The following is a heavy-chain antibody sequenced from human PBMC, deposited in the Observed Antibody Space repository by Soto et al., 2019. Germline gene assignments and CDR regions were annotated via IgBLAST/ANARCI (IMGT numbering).Heavy chain of an antibody. D-gene: IGHD2-15*01. J-gene: IGHJ6*02. Sequence: SETLSLTCAVYGGSFSGYYWSWIRQPPGKGLEWIGEINHSGSTNYNPSLKSRVTISVDTSKNQFSLKLSLVTAADTAVYYCARGGRSLYFYYYGMDVWGQGTTVTVSS. CDR1: GGSFSGYY. CDR2: INHSGST. V-gene: IGHV4-34*01. CDR3: ARGGRSLYFYYYGMDV.